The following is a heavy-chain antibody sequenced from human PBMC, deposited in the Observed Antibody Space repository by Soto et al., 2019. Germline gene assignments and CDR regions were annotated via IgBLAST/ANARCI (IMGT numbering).Heavy chain of an antibody. J-gene: IGHJ4*02. Sequence: QLQLQESGPGLVKPSETLSLTCTVSGGSISSSSYYWGWIRQPPGKGLEWIGSIYYSGSTYYNPSLKSRVTISVDTSKNQFSLKLSSVTAADTAVYYCARLFAVAGTCDYWGQGTLVTVSS. CDR3: ARLFAVAGTCDY. V-gene: IGHV4-39*01. D-gene: IGHD6-19*01. CDR2: IYYSGST. CDR1: GGSISSSSYY.